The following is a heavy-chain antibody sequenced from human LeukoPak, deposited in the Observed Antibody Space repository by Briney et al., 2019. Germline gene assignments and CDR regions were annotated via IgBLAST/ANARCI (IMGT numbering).Heavy chain of an antibody. CDR1: GFTFSSYW. V-gene: IGHV3-7*01. D-gene: IGHD6-19*01. CDR2: IKQDGSEK. Sequence: GGSLRLSCAASGFTFSSYWMSWVRQAPGKGLEWVANIKQDGSEKYYVDSVKGRFTISRDNAKNSLYLQMNSLRAEDTAVYYCARDIIAVAGPGNYWGQGTLVTVSS. J-gene: IGHJ4*02. CDR3: ARDIIAVAGPGNY.